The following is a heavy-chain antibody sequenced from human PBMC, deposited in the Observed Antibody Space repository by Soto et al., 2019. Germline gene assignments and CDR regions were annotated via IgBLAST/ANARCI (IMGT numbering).Heavy chain of an antibody. V-gene: IGHV3-23*01. Sequence: GGSLRLSCAASGFTFSSYAMSWARQAPGKGLEWVSAISGSGGITYYADSVKGLFTISRYNSKNTLYLQMNSLRFEDTAVYYFAKDLRVSRAYYDFWSGYYLGYYYGMDVWGQGTTVTVSS. CDR1: GFTFSSYA. J-gene: IGHJ6*02. CDR3: AKDLRVSRAYYDFWSGYYLGYYYGMDV. D-gene: IGHD3-3*01. CDR2: ISGSGGIT.